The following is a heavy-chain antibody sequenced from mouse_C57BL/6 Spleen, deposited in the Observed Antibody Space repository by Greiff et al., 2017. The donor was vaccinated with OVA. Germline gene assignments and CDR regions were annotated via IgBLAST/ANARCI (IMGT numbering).Heavy chain of an antibody. Sequence: QVQLKQPGTELVQPGASVKLSCKASGYTFTSYWMHWVKQRPGQGLEWIGNINPSNGGTNYNEKFKSKATLTVDKSSSTAYMQLSSLTSEDSAVYYCAIYDGYSYYYAMDYWGQRTSVTVSS. V-gene: IGHV1-53*01. CDR1: GYTFTSYW. D-gene: IGHD2-3*01. CDR3: AIYDGYSYYYAMDY. CDR2: INPSNGGT. J-gene: IGHJ4*01.